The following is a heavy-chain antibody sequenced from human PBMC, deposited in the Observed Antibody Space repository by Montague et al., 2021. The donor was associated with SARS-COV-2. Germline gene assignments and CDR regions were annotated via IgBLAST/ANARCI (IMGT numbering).Heavy chain of an antibody. J-gene: IGHJ3*01. CDR2: ISSSSDYI. Sequence: SLRLSCAASGLTFRSSSMVWVRQAPGKGLEWVSSISSSSDYIHYAVSVKGRFTISRDNDRNTLYLLMNSLRAEDTAVYYCSRGVMATISDSFDLWGQGTMVTVSS. CDR3: SRGVMATISDSFDL. V-gene: IGHV3-21*01. D-gene: IGHD3-16*01. CDR1: GLTFRSSS.